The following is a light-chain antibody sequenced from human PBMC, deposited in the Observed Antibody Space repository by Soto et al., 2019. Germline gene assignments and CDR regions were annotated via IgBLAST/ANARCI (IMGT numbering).Light chain of an antibody. V-gene: IGKV1-5*03. J-gene: IGKJ1*01. Sequence: DIQMTQSPSTLSASLGDRVTITCRASQSSSSWLAWYQQKPGKAPKLLIYKPSSLESGLPSRFSGSESGTECTLTISSRQPDDFATYYCHQYATYWWTFGQGNKVEI. CDR1: QSSSSW. CDR2: KPS. CDR3: HQYATYWWT.